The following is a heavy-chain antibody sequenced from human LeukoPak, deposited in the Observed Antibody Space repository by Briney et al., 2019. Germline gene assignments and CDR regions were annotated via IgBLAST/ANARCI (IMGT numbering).Heavy chain of an antibody. J-gene: IGHJ4*02. D-gene: IGHD2-15*01. Sequence: PGRSLKLSCVASGFTFTGHSMHWVRQAPGKGLEWVAVVANDEKTTFYADSLKGRFTVSRDNSKNTVYLQMNSLRDEDTAVYYCAREKQGGSTPFDYWGQGSLVTVSS. CDR2: VANDEKTT. CDR1: GFTFTGHS. CDR3: AREKQGGSTPFDY. V-gene: IGHV3-30*03.